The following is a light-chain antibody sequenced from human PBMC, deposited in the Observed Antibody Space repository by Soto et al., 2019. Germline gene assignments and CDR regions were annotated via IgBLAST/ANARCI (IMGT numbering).Light chain of an antibody. V-gene: IGKV3-15*01. J-gene: IGKJ5*01. CDR3: QQYSNWPRRT. CDR2: GAS. CDR1: QSVGGD. Sequence: EIVMTQSPATLSVSPGERATLSCRASQSVGGDLAWYQRKPGQAPRLLIYGASSRAPGIPARFSGSGSGTEFTLTISSLQSEDFAVYYCQQYSNWPRRTFGQGTRLEIK.